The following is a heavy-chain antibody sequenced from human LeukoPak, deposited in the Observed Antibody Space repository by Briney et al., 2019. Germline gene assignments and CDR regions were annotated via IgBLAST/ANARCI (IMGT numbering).Heavy chain of an antibody. Sequence: ASVKVSCKASGYTFTSYGISWVRQAPGQGLEWMGWISAYNGNTNYAQKLQGRVTMTTDTSTSTAYMELRSLRSDDTAVYYCARAFNYYGSWSYYPPTDYWGQGTLVTVSS. CDR1: GYTFTSYG. CDR2: ISAYNGNT. J-gene: IGHJ4*02. CDR3: ARAFNYYGSWSYYPPTDY. V-gene: IGHV1-18*01. D-gene: IGHD3-10*01.